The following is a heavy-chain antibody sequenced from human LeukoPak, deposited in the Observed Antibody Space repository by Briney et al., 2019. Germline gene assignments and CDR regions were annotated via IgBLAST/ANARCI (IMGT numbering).Heavy chain of an antibody. CDR1: GFTFSSYA. J-gene: IGHJ6*03. Sequence: PGGSLRLSCAASGFTFSSYAMSWVRQAPGKGLEWVSAISGSGGSTYYADSVKGRFTISRDNSKNTLYLQMNSLRAEDTAVYYCAILYGDLHIVYYYYMDVWGKGTTVTVSS. D-gene: IGHD4-17*01. CDR2: ISGSGGST. V-gene: IGHV3-23*01. CDR3: AILYGDLHIVYYYYMDV.